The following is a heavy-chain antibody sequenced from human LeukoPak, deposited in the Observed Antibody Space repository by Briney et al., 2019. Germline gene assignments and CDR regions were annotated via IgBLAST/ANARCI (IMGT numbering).Heavy chain of an antibody. CDR3: ATLSSAGGSGDVFDI. Sequence: PGGSLRLSCAASGFTFSTYTMNWVRQSPGKGLEWVSSITSSSDYIYYADSVKGRLTISRDNAKNSLYLHMNSLRAEDTAVYYCATLSSAGGSGDVFDIWGQGTMVTVSS. V-gene: IGHV3-21*01. D-gene: IGHD2-15*01. CDR2: ITSSSDYI. J-gene: IGHJ3*02. CDR1: GFTFSTYT.